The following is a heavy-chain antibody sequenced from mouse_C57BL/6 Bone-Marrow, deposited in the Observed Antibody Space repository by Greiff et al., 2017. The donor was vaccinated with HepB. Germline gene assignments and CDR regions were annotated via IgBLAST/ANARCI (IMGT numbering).Heavy chain of an antibody. Sequence: EVHLVESGGGLVKPGGSLKLSCAASGFTFSSYAMSWVRQTPEKRLEWVATISDGGSYTYYPDNVKGRFTISRDNAKNNLYLQMSHLKSEDTAMYYCARGGASKGVDYWGQGTTLTVSS. V-gene: IGHV5-4*01. J-gene: IGHJ2*01. CDR1: GFTFSSYA. CDR2: ISDGGSYT. CDR3: ARGGASKGVDY. D-gene: IGHD2-10*02.